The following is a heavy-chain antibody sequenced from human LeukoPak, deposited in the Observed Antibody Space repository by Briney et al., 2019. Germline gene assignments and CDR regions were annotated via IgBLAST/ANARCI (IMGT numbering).Heavy chain of an antibody. CDR2: ISSSSSYI. Sequence: GGSLRLSCAASGFTFSSYSMNWVSQAPGKVLEWVSSISSSSSYIYYADSVKGRFTISRDNAKNSLYLQMNSLRAEDTAVYYCARDRTGYRNAFDIWGQGTMVTVSS. D-gene: IGHD1-14*01. CDR1: GFTFSSYS. V-gene: IGHV3-21*01. J-gene: IGHJ3*02. CDR3: ARDRTGYRNAFDI.